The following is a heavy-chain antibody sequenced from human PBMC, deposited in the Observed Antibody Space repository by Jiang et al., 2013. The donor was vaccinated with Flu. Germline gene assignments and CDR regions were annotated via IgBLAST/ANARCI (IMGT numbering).Heavy chain of an antibody. CDR1: GYTFTGYY. J-gene: IGHJ3*02. CDR3: ARVDRIAVAINAFDI. Sequence: EVKKPGASVKVSCKASGYTFTGYYMHWVRQAPGQGLEWMGWINPNSGGTNYAQKFQGWVTMTRDTSISTAYMELSRLRSDDTAVYYCARVDRIAVAINAFDIWGQGTMVTVSS. D-gene: IGHD6-19*01. V-gene: IGHV1-2*04. CDR2: INPNSGGT.